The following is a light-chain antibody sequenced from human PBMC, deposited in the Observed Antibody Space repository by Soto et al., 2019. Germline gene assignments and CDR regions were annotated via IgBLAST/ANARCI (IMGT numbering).Light chain of an antibody. V-gene: IGLV2-14*01. CDR3: SSYTSSSTVGV. CDR2: EVS. Sequence: QSALTQPASVSGSPGQSITVSCTGTSSDIGAYDYVSWYQQHPGKAPKVIISEVSKRPSGVSHRFSGSKSGNTASLTISGLQAEDDADYYCSSYTSSSTVGVFGTGTKVTVL. J-gene: IGLJ1*01. CDR1: SSDIGAYDY.